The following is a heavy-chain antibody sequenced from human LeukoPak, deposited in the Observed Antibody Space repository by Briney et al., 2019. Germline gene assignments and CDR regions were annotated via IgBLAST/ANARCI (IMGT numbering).Heavy chain of an antibody. J-gene: IGHJ6*02. CDR1: GFTFSSYS. CDR3: ARVCSSTSCFPRYYYYGMDV. V-gene: IGHV3-21*01. Sequence: GGSLRPSCAASGFTFSSYSMNWVRQAPGKGLEWVSSISSSSSYIYYADSVKGRFTISRDNAKNSLYLQMNSLRAEDTAVYYCARVCSSTSCFPRYYYYGMDVWGQGTTVTVSS. D-gene: IGHD2-2*01. CDR2: ISSSSSYI.